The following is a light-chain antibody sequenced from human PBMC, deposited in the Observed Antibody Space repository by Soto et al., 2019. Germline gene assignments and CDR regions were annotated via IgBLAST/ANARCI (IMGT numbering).Light chain of an antibody. J-gene: IGKJ3*01. CDR3: QQYGSTALFT. Sequence: EIVLTQSPGTLSLSPGERATLSCRASQSVSSSYLASYQQKPGQAPRLLIYGASSRATAIPDRFSGSGSGTDFTLTISRLEPADFVVYYCQQYGSTALFTFGPATKVDIK. CDR2: GAS. V-gene: IGKV3-20*01. CDR1: QSVSSSY.